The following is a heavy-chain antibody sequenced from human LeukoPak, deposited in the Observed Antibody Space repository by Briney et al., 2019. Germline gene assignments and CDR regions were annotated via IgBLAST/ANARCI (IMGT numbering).Heavy chain of an antibody. Sequence: GGSLRLSCAVYGFTFSNYGMGWARQAPGKGMEWVSAISGSGVRTYYADSVNGRFTISRHNSQYTLYLQINSLRAEDTPVYYCAKGATVAYYSSYMDVWGKGTTVTVSS. CDR1: GFTFSNYG. V-gene: IGHV3-23*01. J-gene: IGHJ6*03. CDR3: AKGATVAYYSSYMDV. CDR2: ISGSGVRT. D-gene: IGHD4-23*01.